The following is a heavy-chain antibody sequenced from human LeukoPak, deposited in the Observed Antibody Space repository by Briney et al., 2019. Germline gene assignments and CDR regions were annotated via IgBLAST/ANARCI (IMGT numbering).Heavy chain of an antibody. V-gene: IGHV4-59*01. CDR3: ARDLHYYYMDV. CDR1: GGSISSYY. Sequence: PSETLSLTCTVSGGSISSYYWSWIRQPPGKGLEWIGYIYYSGSTNSTPSLNSRVTISVDTSKNQFSLKLSSVTAADTAVYYCARDLHYYYMDVWGKGTTVTVSS. CDR2: IYYSGST. J-gene: IGHJ6*03.